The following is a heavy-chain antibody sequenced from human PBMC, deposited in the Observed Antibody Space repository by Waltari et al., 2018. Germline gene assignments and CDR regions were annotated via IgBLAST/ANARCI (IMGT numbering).Heavy chain of an antibody. CDR2: IYHSGST. CDR1: GYSISSGYY. CDR3: ARRIEWSYYFDY. J-gene: IGHJ4*02. V-gene: IGHV4-38-2*01. Sequence: QVQLQESGPGLVKPSETLSLTCAVSGYSISSGYYWGWIRQPPGKGLEWIGSIYHSGSTYYTPSPKSRVTISVDTSKNQFSLKLSSVTAADTAVYYCARRIEWSYYFDYWGQGTLVTVSS. D-gene: IGHD5-12*01.